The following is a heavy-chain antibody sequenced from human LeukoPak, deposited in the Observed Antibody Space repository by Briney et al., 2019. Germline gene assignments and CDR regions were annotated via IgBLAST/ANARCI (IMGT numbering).Heavy chain of an antibody. D-gene: IGHD4-17*01. CDR3: ARGDDYGAHFDC. CDR1: GFTFSEHY. Sequence: PGGSLRLPCAASGFTFSEHYMEWVRQAPGKGLEWVGRIRKKVNSYSTDYAASVKGRFTISRDDSKNSLYLQMSSLKIEDSAMYYCARGDDYGAHFDCWGQGTLVTVSS. J-gene: IGHJ4*02. V-gene: IGHV3-72*01. CDR2: IRKKVNSYST.